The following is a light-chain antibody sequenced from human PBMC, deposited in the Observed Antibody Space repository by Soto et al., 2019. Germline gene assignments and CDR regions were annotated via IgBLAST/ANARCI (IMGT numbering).Light chain of an antibody. CDR2: DNT. J-gene: IGLJ2*01. Sequence: QSVLTQPPSVSGAPGQRVTISCTGSRSNIGAGYAVHWYQQLPGTAPKLLIYDNTNRPSGLPDRFSASESGTSASLAITGLQSEDEADYYCQSYDTSLSASVFGGGTKVTVL. CDR1: RSNIGAGYA. V-gene: IGLV1-40*01. CDR3: QSYDTSLSASV.